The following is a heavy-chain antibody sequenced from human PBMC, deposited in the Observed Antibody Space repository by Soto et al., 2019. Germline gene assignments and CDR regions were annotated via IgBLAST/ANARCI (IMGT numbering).Heavy chain of an antibody. D-gene: IGHD1-26*01. J-gene: IGHJ5*02. Sequence: LRLSCAASGFTVRTFGMHWARQAPGKGLDWAAVISNDGNYKYYADSVKGRFTISRDNSKNMLYLQMNSLRVEDTAVYYCAKDRTSRSPAWFDPWGQGTLVTVSS. CDR3: AKDRTSRSPAWFDP. V-gene: IGHV3-30*18. CDR2: ISNDGNYK. CDR1: GFTVRTFG.